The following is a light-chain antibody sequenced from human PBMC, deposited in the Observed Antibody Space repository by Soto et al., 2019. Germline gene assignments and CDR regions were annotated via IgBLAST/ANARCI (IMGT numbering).Light chain of an antibody. V-gene: IGLV1-44*01. J-gene: IGLJ2*01. CDR2: RNN. CDR3: AAWDDSLNGLV. Sequence: QLVLTQPPSASGTPGQRVTISCSGSSSNIGSNTVNWYQQLPGTAPKLLIYRNNQRPSGVPDRFSGSKSGTSASLAISGLQSGDEADYYCAAWDDSLNGLVFGGGTKLTVL. CDR1: SSNIGSNT.